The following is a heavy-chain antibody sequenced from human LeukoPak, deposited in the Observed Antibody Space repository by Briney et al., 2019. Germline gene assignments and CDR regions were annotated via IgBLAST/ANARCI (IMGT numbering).Heavy chain of an antibody. V-gene: IGHV3-23*01. D-gene: IGHD6-19*01. CDR2: ISGSDGST. CDR3: AKVDSSGWYKPNFDY. J-gene: IGHJ4*02. Sequence: PGGSLRLSCAASGFTFSSYAMSWVRQAPGKGLEWVSAISGSDGSTYYADSVKGRFTISRDNSKNTLYLQMNSLRAEDTAVYYCAKVDSSGWYKPNFDYWGQGTLVTVSS. CDR1: GFTFSSYA.